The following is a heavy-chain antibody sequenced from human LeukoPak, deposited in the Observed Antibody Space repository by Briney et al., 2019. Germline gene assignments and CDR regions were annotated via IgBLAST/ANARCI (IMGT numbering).Heavy chain of an antibody. CDR1: GFTFSNYG. Sequence: PGGSLRLSCAASGFTFSNYGMHWVRQAPGKGLEWLAYIRYDASNDYYADSVKGRFTISRDDSKNTLYLQMNSLRVEDTGVYYCARDVYYGSGSPRLDYWGQGTLVTVSS. D-gene: IGHD3-10*01. J-gene: IGHJ4*02. V-gene: IGHV3-30*02. CDR3: ARDVYYGSGSPRLDY. CDR2: IRYDASND.